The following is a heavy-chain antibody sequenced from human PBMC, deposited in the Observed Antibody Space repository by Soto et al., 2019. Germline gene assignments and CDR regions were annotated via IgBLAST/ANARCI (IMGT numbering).Heavy chain of an antibody. CDR2: ISSSSSTI. D-gene: IGHD3-10*01. J-gene: IGHJ6*02. V-gene: IGHV3-48*01. CDR1: GLTFSSYS. Sequence: GGSLRLSCAASGLTFSSYSMNWVRQAPGKGLEWVSYISSSSSTIYYADSVKGRFTISRDNAKNSLYLQMNSLRAEDTAVYYFAFGEESRYYHYGMDVWGQGTTVTVSS. CDR3: AFGEESRYYHYGMDV.